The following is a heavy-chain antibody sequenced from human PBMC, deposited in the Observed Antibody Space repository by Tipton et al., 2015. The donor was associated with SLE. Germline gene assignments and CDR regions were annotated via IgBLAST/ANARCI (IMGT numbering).Heavy chain of an antibody. V-gene: IGHV4-34*01. J-gene: IGHJ4*02. CDR2: INHSGST. CDR3: ARDKDY. Sequence: TLSLTCAVYGGSFSDYYWSWIRQPPGKGLEWIGEINHSGSTNYNPSLKSRVTISVDTSKNQFSLKLSSVTAADTAVYYCARDKDYWGQGTLVTVSS. CDR1: GGSFSDYY.